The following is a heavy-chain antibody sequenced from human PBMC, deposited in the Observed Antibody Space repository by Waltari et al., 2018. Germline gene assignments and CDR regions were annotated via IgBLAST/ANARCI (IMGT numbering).Heavy chain of an antibody. CDR1: GYTLAKLS. CDR2: FDPEYSET. D-gene: IGHD6-19*01. CDR3: ATGRYSSGWAPLWD. V-gene: IGHV1-24*01. Sequence: QVELVQSGAEVKKPGASVKVSCKVSGYTLAKLSMHWVRQAPGKGLEWMGGFDPEYSETIYAQKFQGRVTMTEDTSTDTAYMDLSSLRSEDTAVYYCATGRYSSGWAPLWDWGQGTLVTVSS. J-gene: IGHJ4*02.